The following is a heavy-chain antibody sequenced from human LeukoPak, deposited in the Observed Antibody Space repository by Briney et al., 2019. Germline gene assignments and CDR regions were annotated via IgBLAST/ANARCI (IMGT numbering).Heavy chain of an antibody. CDR2: IKQDGSQR. Sequence: PGGSLRLSCAASGFTFSSYSMNWVRQAPGKGLEWVANIKQDGSQRYYVDSVKGRFTISRDNAKNSLYLQMSSLRAEDTAMYHCARDSGRGGESGYYDLWGQGTLVAVSS. CDR1: GFTFSSYS. J-gene: IGHJ5*02. D-gene: IGHD3-3*01. CDR3: ARDSGRGGESGYYDL. V-gene: IGHV3-7*01.